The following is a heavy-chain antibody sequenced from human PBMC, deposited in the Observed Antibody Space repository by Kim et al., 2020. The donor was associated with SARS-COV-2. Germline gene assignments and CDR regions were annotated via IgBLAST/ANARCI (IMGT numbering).Heavy chain of an antibody. J-gene: IGHJ2*01. V-gene: IGHV1-46*01. Sequence: QGRVTMTRDTSTSTVYMELSSLRSEDTAVYYCARDQYCSGGSCQPWYFDLWGRGTLVTVSS. CDR3: ARDQYCSGGSCQPWYFDL. D-gene: IGHD2-15*01.